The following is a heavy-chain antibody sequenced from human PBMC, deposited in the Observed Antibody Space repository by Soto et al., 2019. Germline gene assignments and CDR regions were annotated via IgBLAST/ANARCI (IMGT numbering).Heavy chain of an antibody. V-gene: IGHV4-59*01. Sequence: SETLSLTCTVSGGSISSYYWSWIRQPPGKGLEWIGYIYYSGSTNYNPSLKSRVTISVDTSKNQFSLKLSSVTAADTAVYYCARERDLSSSWNWFDPWGQGTLVTVSS. CDR2: IYYSGST. D-gene: IGHD6-13*01. CDR1: GGSISSYY. CDR3: ARERDLSSSWNWFDP. J-gene: IGHJ5*02.